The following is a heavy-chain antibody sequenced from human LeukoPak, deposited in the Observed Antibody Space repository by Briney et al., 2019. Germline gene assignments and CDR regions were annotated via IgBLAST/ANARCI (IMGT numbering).Heavy chain of an antibody. Sequence: GGSLRLSCAASGFTFSSYSMNWVRQAPGKGLVWVSSISSSSSYIYYADSVKGRFTISRDNAKNSLYLQMNSLRAEDTAVYYCARGSSGSYYLFNNYDYWGQGTLVTVSS. D-gene: IGHD1-26*01. J-gene: IGHJ4*02. CDR2: ISSSSSYI. CDR1: GFTFSSYS. V-gene: IGHV3-21*01. CDR3: ARGSSGSYYLFNNYDY.